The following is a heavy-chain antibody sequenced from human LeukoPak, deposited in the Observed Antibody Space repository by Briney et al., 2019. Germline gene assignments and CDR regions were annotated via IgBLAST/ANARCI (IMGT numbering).Heavy chain of an antibody. Sequence: GGSLRLSCAASGFTFNHYYMTWIRQAPGKGLEWVSAISGSGGSTYYADSVKGRFTISRDNSKNTLYLQMNSLRAEDTAVYYCAKFPRRSIAASHLDRFDYWGQGTLVTVSS. V-gene: IGHV3-23*01. CDR1: GFTFNHYY. CDR2: ISGSGGST. D-gene: IGHD6-6*01. J-gene: IGHJ4*02. CDR3: AKFPRRSIAASHLDRFDY.